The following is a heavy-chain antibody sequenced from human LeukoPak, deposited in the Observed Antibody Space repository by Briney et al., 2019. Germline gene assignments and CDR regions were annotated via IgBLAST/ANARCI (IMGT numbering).Heavy chain of an antibody. CDR1: GFTFSVYW. Sequence: PGGSLRLSCVASGFTFSVYWMSWVRQAPGKGLEWVANIKEDGSEKYYVDSVKGRFTISRDNAKNPLYLQMSSLRAEGTAVYYCARGGSWFAPWGQGTLVTVSS. V-gene: IGHV3-7*01. D-gene: IGHD3-10*01. J-gene: IGHJ5*02. CDR3: ARGGSWFAP. CDR2: IKEDGSEK.